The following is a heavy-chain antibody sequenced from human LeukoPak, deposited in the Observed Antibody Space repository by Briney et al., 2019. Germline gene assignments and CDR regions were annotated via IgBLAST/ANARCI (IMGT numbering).Heavy chain of an antibody. CDR3: VRDWEGFNFDI. V-gene: IGHV4-59*01. J-gene: IGHJ3*02. CDR1: GGSISSYY. Sequence: SETLSLTCTVSGGSISSYYWSWIRQPPGKGLEWIGYIYYSGSTNYNPSLKSRVTISVDTSKTQFSLKLRSVTAADTAVYYCVRDWEGFNFDIWGQGTMVTVSS. D-gene: IGHD1-26*01. CDR2: IYYSGST.